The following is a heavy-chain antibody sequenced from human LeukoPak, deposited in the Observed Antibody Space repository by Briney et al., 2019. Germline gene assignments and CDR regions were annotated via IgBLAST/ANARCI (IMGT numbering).Heavy chain of an antibody. CDR1: GYTFTNHY. V-gene: IGHV1-46*01. CDR2: INPSGGGT. D-gene: IGHD6-13*01. CDR3: ARDVSYSGSRDAWWFDP. Sequence: ASVKVSCKASGYTFTNHYMHWVRQAPGQGLEWMGLINPSGGGTSYAQKFQGRVTMTRDMSTNTFYMELSSLRFDDTAVYYCARDVSYSGSRDAWWFDPWGQGTLVTVSS. J-gene: IGHJ5*02.